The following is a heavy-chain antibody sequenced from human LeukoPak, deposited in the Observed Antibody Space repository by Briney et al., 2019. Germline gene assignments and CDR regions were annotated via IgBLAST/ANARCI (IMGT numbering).Heavy chain of an antibody. Sequence: GRSLRLSCAASGFTFSSYWMHWVRQAPGKGLVWVSRINSDGSSTSYADSVKGRFTISRDNAKNTLYLQMNSLRAEDTAVYYCARGVYDFWSGYYLPAHYYYGMDVWGQGTTVTVSS. CDR3: ARGVYDFWSGYYLPAHYYYGMDV. D-gene: IGHD3-3*01. V-gene: IGHV3-74*01. J-gene: IGHJ6*02. CDR1: GFTFSSYW. CDR2: INSDGSST.